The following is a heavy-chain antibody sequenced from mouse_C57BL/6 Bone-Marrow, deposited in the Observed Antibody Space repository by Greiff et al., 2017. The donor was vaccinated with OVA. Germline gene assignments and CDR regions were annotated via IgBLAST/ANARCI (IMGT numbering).Heavy chain of an antibody. CDR3: ARSGGYYGDY. D-gene: IGHD1-1*01. CDR1: GYTFTSYW. Sequence: QVQLQQPGAELVMPGASVKLSCKASGYTFTSYWMHWVKQRPGQGLEWIGEIDPSDSYTNYNQKFKGKSTLTVDKSSSTAYMQLSSLTSEDSAVYYCARSGGYYGDYWGQGTTLTVSS. J-gene: IGHJ2*01. CDR2: IDPSDSYT. V-gene: IGHV1-69*01.